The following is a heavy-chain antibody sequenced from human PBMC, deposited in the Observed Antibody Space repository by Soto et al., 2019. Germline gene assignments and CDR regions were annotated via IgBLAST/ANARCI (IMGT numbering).Heavy chain of an antibody. Sequence: QVQLVHSGAEVKKPGSSVKVSCKASGVTFSSYAISWVRQAPVQGLEWMGGIIPIFGTANYAQKFQGRVTITAEKSTSAAYIELSRLISEDTAVYYWARSARDGNPFDYWGQGTLVIVSS. D-gene: IGHD2-15*01. CDR2: IIPIFGTA. CDR3: ARSARDGNPFDY. CDR1: GVTFSSYA. J-gene: IGHJ4*02. V-gene: IGHV1-69*06.